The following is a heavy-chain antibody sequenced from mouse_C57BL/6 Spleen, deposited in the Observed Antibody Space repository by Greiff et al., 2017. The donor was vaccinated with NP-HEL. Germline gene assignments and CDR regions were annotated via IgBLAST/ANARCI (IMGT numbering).Heavy chain of an antibody. V-gene: IGHV1-15*01. CDR2: IDPETGGT. Sequence: QVQLQQSGAELVRPGASVTLSCKASGYTFTDYEMHWVKQTPVHGLEWIGAIDPETGGTAYNQKFKGKAILTADKSSSTAYMELRSLTSEDSAVYYCTRSPSYYGSSYTWFAYWGQGTLVTVSA. CDR1: GYTFTDYE. D-gene: IGHD1-1*01. J-gene: IGHJ3*01. CDR3: TRSPSYYGSSYTWFAY.